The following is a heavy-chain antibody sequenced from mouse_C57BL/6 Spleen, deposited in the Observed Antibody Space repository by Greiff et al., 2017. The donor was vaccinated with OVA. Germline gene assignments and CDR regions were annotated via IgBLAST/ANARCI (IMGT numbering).Heavy chain of an antibody. CDR3: ASQRAAQGYFDY. CDR2: ISSGGSYT. D-gene: IGHD6-1*01. Sequence: EVMLVESGGDLVKPGGSLKLSCAASGFTFSSYGMSWVRQTPDKRLEWVATISSGGSYTYYPDNVKGRFTISRDNAKNTLYLQMSRLNSEDTAMYYCASQRAAQGYFDYWGQGTTLTVSS. CDR1: GFTFSSYG. V-gene: IGHV5-6*01. J-gene: IGHJ2*01.